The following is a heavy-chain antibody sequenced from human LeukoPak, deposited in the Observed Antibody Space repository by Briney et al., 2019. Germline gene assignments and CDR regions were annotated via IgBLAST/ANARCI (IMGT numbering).Heavy chain of an antibody. CDR1: GFTFSSYG. Sequence: GRSLRLSCAASGFTFSSYGMHWGRQAPGNGLELWAVICCDGSNKSYADSAKGRFTISRDNSKNTLYLQMNSLRAEETAVYYCARDLDSYYDSSGYFDYWGQGTLVTVSS. D-gene: IGHD3-22*01. CDR2: ICCDGSNK. CDR3: ARDLDSYYDSSGYFDY. J-gene: IGHJ4*02. V-gene: IGHV3-33*01.